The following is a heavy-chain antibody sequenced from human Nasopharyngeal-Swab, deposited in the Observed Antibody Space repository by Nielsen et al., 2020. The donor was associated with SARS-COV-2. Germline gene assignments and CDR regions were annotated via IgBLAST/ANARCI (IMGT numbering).Heavy chain of an antibody. V-gene: IGHV3-21*01. Sequence: GESLKISCAASAFTFSSYSMNWVRQAPGKGLKWVSSISSTGSYIYYAHSVKGRFTISRDNAKNSLYLQMNSLRAEDTAVYYCARDRVVPASYAFDIWGQGTMVTVSS. CDR3: ARDRVVPASYAFDI. CDR2: ISSTGSYI. J-gene: IGHJ3*02. D-gene: IGHD2-2*01. CDR1: AFTFSSYS.